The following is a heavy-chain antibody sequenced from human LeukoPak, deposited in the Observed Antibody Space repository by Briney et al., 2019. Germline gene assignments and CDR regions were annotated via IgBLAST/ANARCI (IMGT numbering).Heavy chain of an antibody. D-gene: IGHD3-22*01. CDR2: IWYTGRT. J-gene: IGHJ3*01. Sequence: SETQSLTCTVSGGSMNSHYWSWIRQPPGKGLEGVGFIWYTGRTRYNPSIQSRVIIIADTSTTDSSPKLASVTAAETAVSYCARLLDYDSSGDPDTFDVWGQGIMVTVSS. V-gene: IGHV4-59*11. CDR1: GGSMNSHY. CDR3: ARLLDYDSSGDPDTFDV.